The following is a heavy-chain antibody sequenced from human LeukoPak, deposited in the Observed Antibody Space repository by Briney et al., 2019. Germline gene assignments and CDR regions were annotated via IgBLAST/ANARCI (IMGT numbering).Heavy chain of an antibody. D-gene: IGHD2-2*01. J-gene: IGHJ5*02. Sequence: PGGSLRLSCAASGFTFNDYAMNWVRQAPGKGLEWVSSISPKSDFIYYSDSVRGRFTISRDNAENSLYLQMNSLRAEDTAVYYCARADCSSSTCYLRRSWFDPWGQGTLVTVSS. CDR3: ARADCSSSTCYLRRSWFDP. V-gene: IGHV3-21*01. CDR2: ISPKSDFI. CDR1: GFTFNDYA.